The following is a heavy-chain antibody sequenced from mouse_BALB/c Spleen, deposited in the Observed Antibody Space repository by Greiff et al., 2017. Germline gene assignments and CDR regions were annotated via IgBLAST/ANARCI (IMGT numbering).Heavy chain of an antibody. CDR1: GFNIKDTY. Sequence: VQLKQSGAELVKPGASVKLSCTASGFNIKDTYMHWVKQRPEQGLEWIGRIDPANGNTKYDPKFQGKATITADTSSNTAYLQLSSLTSEDTAVYYCASYATYRRFAYWGQGTLVTVSA. D-gene: IGHD5-1*01. V-gene: IGHV14-3*02. CDR2: IDPANGNT. J-gene: IGHJ3*01. CDR3: ASYATYRRFAY.